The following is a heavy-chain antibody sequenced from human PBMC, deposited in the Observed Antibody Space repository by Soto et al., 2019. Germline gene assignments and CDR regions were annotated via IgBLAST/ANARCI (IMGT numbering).Heavy chain of an antibody. J-gene: IGHJ4*02. CDR2: IIPILGIA. D-gene: IGHD5-12*01. CDR1: GGTFSSYT. CDR3: APGHGYTSPLFDY. Sequence: QVQLVQSGAEVKKPGSSVKVSCKASGGTFSSYTISWVRQAPGQGLEWMGRIIPILGIANYAQKFQGRVTITADKSTSTAYMELSSLRSEDTAVYYCAPGHGYTSPLFDYWGQGTLVTVSS. V-gene: IGHV1-69*02.